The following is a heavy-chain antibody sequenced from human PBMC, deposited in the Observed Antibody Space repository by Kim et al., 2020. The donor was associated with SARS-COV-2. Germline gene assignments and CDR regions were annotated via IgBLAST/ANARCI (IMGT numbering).Heavy chain of an antibody. V-gene: IGHV3-48*02. J-gene: IGHJ4*02. CDR3: TKGLQWAFYI. D-gene: IGHD2-8*01. Sequence: GGSLRLSCAASGFTFDVYSMNWVRQTPGRGLEWVSSITSGGTTIYDADSVRGRFTISRDNAKKSLDLQMNSLRDEDTAVYYCTKGLQWAFYIWGQGSLVTVSS. CDR2: ITSGGTTI. CDR1: GFTFDVYS.